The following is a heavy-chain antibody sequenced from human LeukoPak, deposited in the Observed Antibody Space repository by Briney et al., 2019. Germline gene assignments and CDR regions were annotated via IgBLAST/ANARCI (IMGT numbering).Heavy chain of an antibody. CDR2: INKDGSDK. Sequence: GGSLRLSCAASGFTFNMYWMTWVPEAPGEGLESVAYINKDGSDKYYVDSVKGRFTVSRDNAKNSLYLQMNSLRAEDTAVYYCARDAGYGGNSDYWGQGTLVTVSS. J-gene: IGHJ4*02. V-gene: IGHV3-7*01. CDR1: GFTFNMYW. D-gene: IGHD4-23*01. CDR3: ARDAGYGGNSDY.